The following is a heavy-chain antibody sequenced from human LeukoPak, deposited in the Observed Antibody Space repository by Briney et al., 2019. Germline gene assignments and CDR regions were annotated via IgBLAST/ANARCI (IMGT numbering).Heavy chain of an antibody. D-gene: IGHD6-19*01. J-gene: IGHJ3*02. CDR1: GFTVSSNY. Sequence: GGSLRLSCAASGFTVSSNYMSWARQAPGKGLEWVSVIYSGGSTYYADSVKGRFTISRDNSKNTLYLQMNSLRAEDTAVYYCARVRGSGWSRAFDIWGQGTMVTVSS. CDR3: ARVRGSGWSRAFDI. V-gene: IGHV3-53*01. CDR2: IYSGGST.